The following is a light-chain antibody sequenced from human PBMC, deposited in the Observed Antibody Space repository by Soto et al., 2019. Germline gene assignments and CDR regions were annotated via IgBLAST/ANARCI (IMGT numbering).Light chain of an antibody. CDR1: QSISSW. Sequence: DIQMTQSPSTLSASVGDRVIITCRASQSISSWLAWYQHKPGKAPKLLIYRASSLESGVPSRFSGSGSGTEFTLTISSLQPDDFATYYCQRYNSYPLTFGGGTKVEIK. V-gene: IGKV1-5*03. CDR3: QRYNSYPLT. CDR2: RAS. J-gene: IGKJ4*01.